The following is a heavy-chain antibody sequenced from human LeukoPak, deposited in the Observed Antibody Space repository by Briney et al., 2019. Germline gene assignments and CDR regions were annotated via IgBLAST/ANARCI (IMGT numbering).Heavy chain of an antibody. V-gene: IGHV4-39*07. CDR2: IYYSGST. D-gene: IGHD3-10*01. J-gene: IGHJ5*02. Sequence: SETLSLTCTVSGGSISSSSYYWGWIRQPPGKGLEWIGSIYYSGSTYYNPSLKSRVTISVDTSKNQFSLKLSSVSAADTAVYYCATSITMVRGVIITFYLWGQGTLVTVSS. CDR3: ATSITMVRGVIITFYL. CDR1: GGSISSSSYY.